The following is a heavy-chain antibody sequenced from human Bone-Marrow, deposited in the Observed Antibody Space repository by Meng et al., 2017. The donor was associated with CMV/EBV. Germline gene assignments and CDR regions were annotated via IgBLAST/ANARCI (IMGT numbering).Heavy chain of an antibody. CDR2: IIPIFGTA. CDR1: GGTFSSYA. V-gene: IGHV1-69*05. CDR3: ARTVVPAAPLGYGMDV. Sequence: SVKVSCKASGGTFSSYAISWVRQAPGQGLEWVGGIIPIFGTANYAQKFQGRVTITTDESTSTAYMELSSLRSEDTAVYYCARTVVPAAPLGYGMDVWGQGTTVTVSS. J-gene: IGHJ6*02. D-gene: IGHD2-2*01.